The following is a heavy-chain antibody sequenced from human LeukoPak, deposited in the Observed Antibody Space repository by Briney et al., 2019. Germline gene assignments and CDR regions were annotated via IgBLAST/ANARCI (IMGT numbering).Heavy chain of an antibody. Sequence: ASVKVCCKVSGYTLTELSMHWVRQAPGKGLEWMGGFDPEDGETIYAQKFQGRVTMTEDTSTDTAYMELSSLRSEDTAVYYCATAPTLFDAFDIWGQGTMVTVSS. CDR1: GYTLTELS. V-gene: IGHV1-24*01. J-gene: IGHJ3*02. CDR2: FDPEDGET. CDR3: ATAPTLFDAFDI.